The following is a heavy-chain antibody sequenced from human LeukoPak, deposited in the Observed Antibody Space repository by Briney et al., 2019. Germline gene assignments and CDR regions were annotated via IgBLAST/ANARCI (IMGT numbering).Heavy chain of an antibody. CDR3: AKDRRYSPFDY. J-gene: IGHJ4*02. V-gene: IGHV3-30*02. CDR1: GFTFSSYG. Sequence: PGGSLRLSSAASGFTFSSYGMHWVRQAPGKGLEWVAFIRYDGSNKYYADSVKGRFTISRDNSKNTLYLQMNSLRAEDTAVYYCAKDRRYSPFDYWGQGTLVTVSS. CDR2: IRYDGSNK. D-gene: IGHD1-26*01.